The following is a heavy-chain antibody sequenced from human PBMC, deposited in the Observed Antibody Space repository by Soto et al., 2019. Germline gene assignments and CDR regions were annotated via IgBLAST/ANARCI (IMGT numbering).Heavy chain of an antibody. D-gene: IGHD3-9*01. J-gene: IGHJ6*02. CDR1: GYTFTGYY. CDR3: ARAWDILTGYYMYYYGMDV. Sequence: QVQLVQSGAEVKKPGASVKVSCKASGYTFTGYYMHWVRQAPGQGLEWMGWINPNSGGTNYAQKLQGRGTMTKDTSISTAYMELSRLRSDDTAVYYCARAWDILTGYYMYYYGMDVWGQGTTVTVSS. CDR2: INPNSGGT. V-gene: IGHV1-2*02.